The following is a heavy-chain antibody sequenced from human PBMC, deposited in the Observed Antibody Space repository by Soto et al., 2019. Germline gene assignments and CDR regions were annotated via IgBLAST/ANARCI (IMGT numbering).Heavy chain of an antibody. V-gene: IGHV3-30-3*01. CDR2: ISYAGSNE. D-gene: IGHD2-2*01. CDR1: GFTFRSYA. CDR3: ARARLDTPALDY. Sequence: QVQLVESGGGVVQPGRSLRLSCAASGFTFRSYAMHWVRQAPGKGLEWVAVISYAGSNEYYADSVKGRFTISRDNSKNTLYLQMNSLRAEDTAVYYCARARLDTPALDYWGQGTLVTVSS. J-gene: IGHJ4*02.